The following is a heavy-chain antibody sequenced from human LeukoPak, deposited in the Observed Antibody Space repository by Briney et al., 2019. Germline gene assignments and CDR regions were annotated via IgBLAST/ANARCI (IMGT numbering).Heavy chain of an antibody. D-gene: IGHD2-8*01. V-gene: IGHV1-2*02. CDR3: ARGEEGDIVLMVYDN. Sequence: GASVKVSCKASGYTFTGYYMHWVRQAPGQGLEWMGWINPNSGGTNYAQKFQGRVTMTRDTSISTAYMELSRLRSDDTAVYYCARGEEGDIVLMVYDNWGQGTLVTVSS. CDR1: GYTFTGYY. J-gene: IGHJ4*02. CDR2: INPNSGGT.